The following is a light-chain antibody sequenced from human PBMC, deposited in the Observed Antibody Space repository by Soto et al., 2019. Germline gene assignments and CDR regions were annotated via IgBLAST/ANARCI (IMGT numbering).Light chain of an antibody. CDR3: QQHNDYSPVT. Sequence: DIQMTQSPSTLSASVGDRVTITCRASQTIGSSLAWYQHKPGKAPKLLIFDASTLQTGVSSRFSGSGFGTDFTLTISNPQPDDFATYYCQQHNDYSPVTFGQGTKLEIK. CDR1: QTIGSS. V-gene: IGKV1-5*01. J-gene: IGKJ2*01. CDR2: DAS.